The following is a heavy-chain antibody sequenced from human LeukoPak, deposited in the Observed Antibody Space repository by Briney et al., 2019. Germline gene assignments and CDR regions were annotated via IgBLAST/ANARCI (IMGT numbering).Heavy chain of an antibody. D-gene: IGHD3-3*01. Sequence: PSETLSLTCAVYGGSFSGYYWSWIRQPPGKGLEWIGEINHSGSTNYNPSLKSRVTISVDTSKNQFSLRLSSVTAADTAVYYCARGLSYDLWSGYYSYWFDPWGQGTLVTVSS. J-gene: IGHJ5*02. CDR3: ARGLSYDLWSGYYSYWFDP. CDR1: GGSFSGYY. V-gene: IGHV4-34*01. CDR2: INHSGST.